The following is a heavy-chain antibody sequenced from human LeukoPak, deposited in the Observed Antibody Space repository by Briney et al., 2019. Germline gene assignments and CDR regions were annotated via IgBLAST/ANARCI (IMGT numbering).Heavy chain of an antibody. V-gene: IGHV3-7*01. CDR3: ARDGGHSTDLDY. CDR2: IKQDGSER. CDR1: GFTFSRHW. J-gene: IGHJ4*02. D-gene: IGHD2-8*02. Sequence: PGWSLRLSCATSGFTFSRHWTTWVRQAPGKGPEWVANIKQDGSERYYVHSVRGRFTISRDNAKNALYLQMNSLRAEDTAVYYCARDGGHSTDLDYWGQGILVTVSS.